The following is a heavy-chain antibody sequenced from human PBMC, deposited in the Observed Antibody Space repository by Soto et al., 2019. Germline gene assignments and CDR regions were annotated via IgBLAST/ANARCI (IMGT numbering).Heavy chain of an antibody. CDR2: IYHSGST. CDR1: GGSISSGGYS. CDR3: ARVGAVAATAFDI. V-gene: IGHV4-30-2*01. J-gene: IGHJ3*02. D-gene: IGHD6-19*01. Sequence: SETLSLTCAFSGGSISSGGYSWSWIRQPPGKGLEWIGYIYHSGSTYYNPSLKSRVTISVDRSKNQFSLKLSSVTAADTAVYYCARVGAVAATAFDIWGQGTMVTVSS.